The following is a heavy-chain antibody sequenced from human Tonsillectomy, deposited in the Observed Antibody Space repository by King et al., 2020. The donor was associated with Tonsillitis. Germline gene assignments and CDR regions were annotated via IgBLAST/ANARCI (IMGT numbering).Heavy chain of an antibody. D-gene: IGHD3-16*01. J-gene: IGHJ6*03. Sequence: TLKESGPVLMTPTETLTLTCTVSGFSLSSARMGVSWIRQPPGKALEWLGDITSNDEKSYSTSLKSRLSISKDTSKSQVVLNLANLGPDDTGTYYCARIGANFYYYMDVWGKGTTGAVSS. V-gene: IGHV2-26*01. CDR1: GFSLSSARMG. CDR2: ITSNDEK. CDR3: ARIGANFYYYMDV.